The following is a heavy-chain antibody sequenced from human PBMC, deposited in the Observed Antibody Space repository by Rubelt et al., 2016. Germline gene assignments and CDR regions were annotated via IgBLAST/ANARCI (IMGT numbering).Heavy chain of an antibody. V-gene: IGHV4-39*07. CDR3: AKDGHMLTARAKCFDP. Sequence: QLQLQESGPGLVKPSETLSLTCTVSGGSISSSTYYWGWIRQPPGKGLEWIGSILYSGSTYYNPSLKSGVTVSVDTSKNQCSLKLSSVTAADTAVYYCAKDGHMLTARAKCFDPWGQGTLVTVSS. D-gene: IGHD2-21*02. CDR2: ILYSGST. CDR1: GGSISSSTYY. J-gene: IGHJ5*02.